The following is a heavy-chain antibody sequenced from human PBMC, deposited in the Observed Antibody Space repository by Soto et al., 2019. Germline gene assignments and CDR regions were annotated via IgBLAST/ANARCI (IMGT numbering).Heavy chain of an antibody. Sequence: QGQLVQSGPEAKKPGASVKVSCKASGYTFSRYGISWVRQAPGQGLEWMGWISGYNGDTKYAQKVQGRVTMTIDTSTYTAYMELRSLTSDDTATYYCAKNGQPPYYYYGMDVWDQGTTVTVSS. J-gene: IGHJ6*02. V-gene: IGHV1-18*01. D-gene: IGHD2-8*01. CDR3: AKNGQPPYYYYGMDV. CDR2: ISGYNGDT. CDR1: GYTFSRYG.